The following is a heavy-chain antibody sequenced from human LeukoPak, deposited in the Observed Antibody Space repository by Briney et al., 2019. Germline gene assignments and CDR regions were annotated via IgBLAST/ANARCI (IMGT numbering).Heavy chain of an antibody. CDR1: GFTVSSNY. D-gene: IGHD6-19*01. Sequence: GGSLRLSCAASGFTVSSNYMSWVRQAPGKGLEWVSVIYSGGSTYYADSVKGRFTISRDNSKNTLYLQMNNLRAEDTAVYYCARDLAGYYYYYMDVWGKGTTVTVSS. J-gene: IGHJ6*03. CDR3: ARDLAGYYYYYMDV. V-gene: IGHV3-66*02. CDR2: IYSGGST.